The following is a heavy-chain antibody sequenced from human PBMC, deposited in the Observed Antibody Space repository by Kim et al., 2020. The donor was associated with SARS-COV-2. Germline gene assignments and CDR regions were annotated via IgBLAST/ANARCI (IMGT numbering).Heavy chain of an antibody. CDR3: AREVDTARDSDAFDF. V-gene: IGHV4-31*03. J-gene: IGHJ3*01. CDR1: GASITTANYF. CDR2: IRHSGTP. Sequence: SETLSLTCTVSGASITTANYFWGWIRQQPGKGLEWIGYIRHSGTPYYSPSLKSRITISLDRSTNSSSLRLTSVTAADTAVYYCAREVDTARDSDAFDFWG. D-gene: IGHD2-21*02.